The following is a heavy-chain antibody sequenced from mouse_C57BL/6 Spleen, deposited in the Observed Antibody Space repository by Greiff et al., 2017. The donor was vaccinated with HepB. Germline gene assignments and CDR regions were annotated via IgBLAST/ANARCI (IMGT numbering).Heavy chain of an antibody. CDR1: GYAFSSSW. CDR3: ARRFTTVVENAMDY. CDR2: IYPGDGDT. Sequence: QVQLQQSGPELVKPGASVKISCKASGYAFSSSWMNWVKQRPGKGLEWIGRIYPGDGDTNYNGKFKGKATLTADKSSSTAYMQLSSLTSEDSAVYFCARRFTTVVENAMDYWGQGTSVTVSS. V-gene: IGHV1-82*01. D-gene: IGHD1-1*01. J-gene: IGHJ4*01.